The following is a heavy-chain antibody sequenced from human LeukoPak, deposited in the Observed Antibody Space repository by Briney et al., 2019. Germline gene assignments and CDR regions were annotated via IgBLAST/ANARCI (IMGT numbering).Heavy chain of an antibody. Sequence: GRSLRLSCAASGFTFSSHDMHWVRQPTGKGLGWVSVIGTASNTYYTDSVKGRFTISRENAKNSLYLQMDNPRAEDTAVYYCARSKAYSSGWTDFDCWGQGTLVTVSS. CDR2: IGTASNT. CDR1: GFTFSSHD. CDR3: ARSKAYSSGWTDFDC. J-gene: IGHJ4*02. D-gene: IGHD6-19*01. V-gene: IGHV3-13*01.